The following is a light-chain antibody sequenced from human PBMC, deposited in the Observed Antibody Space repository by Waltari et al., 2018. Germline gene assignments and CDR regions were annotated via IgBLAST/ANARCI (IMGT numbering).Light chain of an antibody. CDR1: QGGGVG. J-gene: IGKJ1*01. CDR3: QKYVSLPAT. CDR2: DAA. V-gene: IGKV3-20*01. Sequence: WWDSQGGGVGVARCQQRTGEAPRRVIKDAAIRATGIPDRFSGSGFGTDFSLTISRLEPEDFAVYYCQKYVSLPATFGQGTKVEIK.